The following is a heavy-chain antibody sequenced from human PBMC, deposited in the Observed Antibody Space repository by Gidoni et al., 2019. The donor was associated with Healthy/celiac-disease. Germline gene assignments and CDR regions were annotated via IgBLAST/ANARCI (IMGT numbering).Heavy chain of an antibody. D-gene: IGHD3-22*01. CDR2: GET. CDR3: ATVRPYYYDSSGYYWGAFDI. V-gene: IGHV1-24*01. J-gene: IGHJ3*02. Sequence: GETIYAQKFQGRVTMTEDTSTDTAYMELSSLRSEDTAVYYCATVRPYYYDSSGYYWGAFDIWGQGTMVTVSS.